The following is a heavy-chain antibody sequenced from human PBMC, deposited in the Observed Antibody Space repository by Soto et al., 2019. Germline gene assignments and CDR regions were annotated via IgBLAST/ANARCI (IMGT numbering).Heavy chain of an antibody. V-gene: IGHV1-69*02. D-gene: IGHD3-10*01. CDR2: IIPMLGMS. CDR1: GDTFNFYT. CDR3: ATNYGSGSTHFDY. Sequence: QVQLVQSGAEVKKPGSPVRVSCTASGDTFNFYTISWVRQVPGQGPEWMGRIIPMLGMSNYAQKFQGRVTVIPDKXTGTVYMNLSGLTSEDTAVYYCATNYGSGSTHFDYWGQGTLVTVSS. J-gene: IGHJ4*02.